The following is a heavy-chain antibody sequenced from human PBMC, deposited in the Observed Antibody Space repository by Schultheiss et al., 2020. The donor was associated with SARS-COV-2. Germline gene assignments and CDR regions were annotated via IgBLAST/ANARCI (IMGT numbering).Heavy chain of an antibody. J-gene: IGHJ5*02. V-gene: IGHV3-53*01. D-gene: IGHD5-24*01. Sequence: GGSLRLSCAASGFTFSSYAMHWVRQAPGKGLEWVSVIYSGGSTYYADSVKGRFTISRDNSKNTLYLQMNSLRAEDTAVYYCARGRRDGYNYNWFDPWGQGTLVTVSS. CDR1: GFTFSSYA. CDR3: ARGRRDGYNYNWFDP. CDR2: IYSGGST.